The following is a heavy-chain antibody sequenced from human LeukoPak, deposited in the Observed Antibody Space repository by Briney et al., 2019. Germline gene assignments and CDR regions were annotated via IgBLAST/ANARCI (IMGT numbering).Heavy chain of an antibody. CDR2: IKQDGSAE. D-gene: IGHD6-6*01. Sequence: GGTLRLSCAASGFTFSNYWMSGVRQAPGKGLEGVANIKQDGSAENYVDSVKGRFTISRDNTKNSLYLQMNSLRADDTAVYYCARYSDSSGWFDPWGQGTLVSVSS. CDR1: GFTFSNYW. J-gene: IGHJ5*02. CDR3: ARYSDSSGWFDP. V-gene: IGHV3-7*01.